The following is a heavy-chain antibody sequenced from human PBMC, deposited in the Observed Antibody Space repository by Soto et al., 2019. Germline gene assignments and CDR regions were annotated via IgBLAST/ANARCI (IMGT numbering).Heavy chain of an antibody. V-gene: IGHV3-30-3*01. J-gene: IGHJ4*02. D-gene: IGHD6-19*01. CDR2: ISYDGSNK. CDR1: GFTFSSYA. CDR3: ARDLIDSSGWSWGDY. Sequence: GGSLRLSCAASGFTFSSYAMHWVRQAPGKGLEWVAVISYDGSNKYYADPVKGRFTISRDNSKNTLYLQMNSLRAEDTAVYYCARDLIDSSGWSWGDYWGQGTLVTVSS.